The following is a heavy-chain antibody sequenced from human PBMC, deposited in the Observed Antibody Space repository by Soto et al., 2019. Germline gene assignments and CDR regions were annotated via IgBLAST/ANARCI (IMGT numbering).Heavy chain of an antibody. CDR2: LYYSGST. CDR1: GGSISSSNLY. J-gene: IGHJ5*02. Sequence: SETLSLTCTVSGGSISSSNLYWGWIRQPPGKGLEWIGSLYYSGSTYYNPSLKSRVTISVDTSKNQFSLKLNSVTAADTAVYYCASLWAPHIAAAFAPTWGQGTLVTVSS. V-gene: IGHV4-39*01. CDR3: ASLWAPHIAAAFAPT. D-gene: IGHD6-13*01.